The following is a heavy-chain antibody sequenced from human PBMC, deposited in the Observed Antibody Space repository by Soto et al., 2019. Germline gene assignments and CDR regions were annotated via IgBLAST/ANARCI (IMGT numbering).Heavy chain of an antibody. CDR1: GFTFSSYG. CDR3: AKDLGYCSGGSCYLFDY. CDR2: ISYDGSNK. J-gene: IGHJ4*02. Sequence: PGGSLRLSCAASGFTFSSYGMHWVRQAPGKGLEWVAVISYDGSNKYYADSVKGRFTISRDNSKNTLYLQMNSLRAEDTAVYYCAKDLGYCSGGSCYLFDYWGQGXLVTVYS. V-gene: IGHV3-30*18. D-gene: IGHD2-15*01.